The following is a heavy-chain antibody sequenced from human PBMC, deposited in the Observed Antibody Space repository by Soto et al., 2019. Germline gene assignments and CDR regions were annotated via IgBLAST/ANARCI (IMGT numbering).Heavy chain of an antibody. D-gene: IGHD5-18*01. Sequence: SETLSLTCAVSGGSISSSNWWSWVRQPPGKGLEWIGEIYHSGSTSYNPSLKSRVTISVDKSKNQFSLKLSSVTAADTAVYYCARDVHVDTAMVSYYYGMDVWGQGTTVTVSS. CDR1: GGSISSSNW. CDR2: IYHSGST. J-gene: IGHJ6*02. V-gene: IGHV4-4*02. CDR3: ARDVHVDTAMVSYYYGMDV.